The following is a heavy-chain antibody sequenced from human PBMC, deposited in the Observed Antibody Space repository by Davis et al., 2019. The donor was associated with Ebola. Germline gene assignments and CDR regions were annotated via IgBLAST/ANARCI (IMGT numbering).Heavy chain of an antibody. CDR2: PYSAGST. D-gene: IGHD3-10*01. J-gene: IGHJ5*02. Sequence: GESLKISCVVSGLSVSNIYMTWVRQAPGKGLEWVSLPYSAGSTNYADSVKGRFIISKDKSTNTLNLQMNSLRVEDTAVYFCARVHRSWAFGEGKWFDPWGQGTRVTVSS. CDR1: GLSVSNIY. V-gene: IGHV3-53*01. CDR3: ARVHRSWAFGEGKWFDP.